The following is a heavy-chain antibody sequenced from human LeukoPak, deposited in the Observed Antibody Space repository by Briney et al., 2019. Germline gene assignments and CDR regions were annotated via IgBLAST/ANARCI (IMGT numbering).Heavy chain of an antibody. CDR2: ISPSGGXT. Sequence: GGSLRLSCAASGFXFSSNYMXWXXXAPGXXXXXXXXISPSGGXTYYAXSVKGRFTISRDNSKNTLCLQMSSLRAEDTAVYYCVRGLSSTSYSFDYWGQGTLVTVSS. CDR1: GFXFSSNY. J-gene: IGHJ4*02. D-gene: IGHD2-2*01. CDR3: VRGLSSTSYSFDY. V-gene: IGHV3-64D*06.